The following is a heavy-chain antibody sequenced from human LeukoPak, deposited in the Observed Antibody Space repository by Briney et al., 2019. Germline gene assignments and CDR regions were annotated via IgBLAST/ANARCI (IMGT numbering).Heavy chain of an antibody. CDR1: ESTFSTYA. V-gene: IGHV3-21*01. Sequence: GGSLRLSCAASESTFSTYAMNWVRQAPGKRLEWVSSISSSSSYIYYADAVRGRFSISRDNAKRSLYLQMSSLRVEDTAVYYCARDLILADNGGSSAHDYWGQGTLVTVSS. CDR2: ISSSSSYI. J-gene: IGHJ4*02. D-gene: IGHD6-25*01. CDR3: ARDLILADNGGSSAHDY.